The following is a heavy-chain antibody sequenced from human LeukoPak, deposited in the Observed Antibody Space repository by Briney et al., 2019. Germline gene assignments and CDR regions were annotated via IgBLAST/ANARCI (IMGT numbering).Heavy chain of an antibody. CDR1: GFSLSTSGVG. D-gene: IGHD6-19*01. CDR2: IYWDNDR. CDR3: AHRPLGFISGWDNCYFDT. J-gene: IGHJ4*03. V-gene: IGHV2-5*02. Sequence: SGPTLLNPTQTLTLTCTFSGFSLSTSGVGVGWVRQPPGKALEWLAVIYWDNDRRYSPSLKNRLTITKDTSKNQVVLTMTNMDPGDTATYYCAHRPLGFISGWDNCYFDTWAPGTLVTVSS.